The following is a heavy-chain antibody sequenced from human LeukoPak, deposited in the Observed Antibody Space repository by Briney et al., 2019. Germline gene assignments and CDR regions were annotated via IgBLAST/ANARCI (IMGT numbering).Heavy chain of an antibody. CDR2: LSGNGDGQ. D-gene: IGHD1-14*01. CDR3: AKGCQCPSGLSSWFDP. Sequence: GGSLRLSCSASGFTFTNYGMSWVRQAPGKGLEWVAGLSGNGDGQFYADSVEGRFTISRDISNNIWYLQMNSLRAEDTAVYYCAKGCQCPSGLSSWFDPRGQGTLVAVSS. CDR1: GFTFTNYG. V-gene: IGHV3-23*01. J-gene: IGHJ5*02.